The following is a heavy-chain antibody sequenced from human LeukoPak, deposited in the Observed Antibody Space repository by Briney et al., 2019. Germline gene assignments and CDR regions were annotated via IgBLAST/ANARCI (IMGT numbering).Heavy chain of an antibody. CDR2: IKQDGSEK. CDR3: AKATSPVISRNLFDR. J-gene: IGHJ5*02. V-gene: IGHV3-7*01. D-gene: IGHD3-3*02. Sequence: GGSLRLSCAASGFTFSSYWMSWVRQAPGKGLEWVANIKQDGSEKYYVDSVKGRFTISRDNAKNSLYLQMNSLRAEDTAVYYCAKATSPVISRNLFDRWGQGTLVTVSS. CDR1: GFTFSSYW.